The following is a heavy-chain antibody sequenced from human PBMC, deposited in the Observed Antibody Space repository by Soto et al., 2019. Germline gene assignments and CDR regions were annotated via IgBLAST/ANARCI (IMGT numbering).Heavy chain of an antibody. Sequence: HPGGSLRLSCAAAGFTFSIYAMSWVRQAPGKGLEWVSAISGSGGSTYYADSVKGRFTISRDNSKNTLYLQMNSLRADDTAVYYCAKATRGGAATLIRDYWGQGTLVTVSS. D-gene: IGHD6-13*01. V-gene: IGHV3-23*01. J-gene: IGHJ4*02. CDR2: ISGSGGST. CDR1: GFTFSIYA. CDR3: AKATRGGAATLIRDY.